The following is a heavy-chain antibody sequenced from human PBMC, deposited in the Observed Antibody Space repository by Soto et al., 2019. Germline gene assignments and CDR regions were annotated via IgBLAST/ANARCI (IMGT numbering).Heavy chain of an antibody. CDR2: ISWDGGST. J-gene: IGHJ6*02. CDR3: AKGMGSSSYYYYGMDV. V-gene: IGHV3-43D*03. D-gene: IGHD6-6*01. CDR1: GFTFDDYA. Sequence: GGSLRLSCAASGFTFDDYAMQWVRQAPGKGLEWVSLISWDGGSTYYADSVKGRFTISRDNSKNSLYLQMNSLRAEDTALYYCAKGMGSSSYYYYGMDVWGQGTTVTVSS.